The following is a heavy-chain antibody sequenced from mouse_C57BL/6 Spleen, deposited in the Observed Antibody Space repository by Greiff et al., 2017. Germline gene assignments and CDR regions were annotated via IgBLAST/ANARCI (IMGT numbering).Heavy chain of an antibody. CDR2: INPNNGGT. V-gene: IGHV1-18*01. CDR1: GYTFTDYN. D-gene: IGHD2-5*01. Sequence: EVQLQQSGPELVKPGASVKIPCKASGYTFTDYNMDWVKQSHGKSLEWIGDINPNNGGTIYNQKFKGKATLTVDKSSSTAYMELRSLTSEDTAVYYCARSYYSNYEGFAYWGQGTLVTVSA. CDR3: ARSYYSNYEGFAY. J-gene: IGHJ3*01.